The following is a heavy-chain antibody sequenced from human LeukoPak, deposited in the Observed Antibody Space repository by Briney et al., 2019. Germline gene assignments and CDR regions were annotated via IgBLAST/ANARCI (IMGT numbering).Heavy chain of an antibody. CDR1: GYTFTSYW. CDR3: ARGGPNHGFDY. CDR2: VITNNGDT. J-gene: IGHJ4*02. D-gene: IGHD1-14*01. Sequence: ASVKVSCKASGYTFTSYWMHWVRQAPGQGLEWMGWVITNNGDTKYAHKYQGRVTMTRDTSINTVYMELSMVTSDDTAMYYCARGGPNHGFDYCGQGILVTVSS. V-gene: IGHV1-2*07.